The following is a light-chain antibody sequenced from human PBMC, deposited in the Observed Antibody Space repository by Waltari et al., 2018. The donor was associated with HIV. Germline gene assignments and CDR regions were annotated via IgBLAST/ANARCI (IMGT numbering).Light chain of an antibody. CDR1: QILVYSDGNTY. CDR3: MQGTHWPLT. CDR2: KVS. J-gene: IGKJ3*01. V-gene: IGKV2-30*01. Sequence: DVVMTQSPLSLPVTLGQPASISCRSSQILVYSDGNTYLNWFQQRPGQSPRRLMYKVSNRDSGVPDRFSGSGSGTDFTLKISRVEAEDVGVYYCMQGTHWPLTFGPGTKVDIK.